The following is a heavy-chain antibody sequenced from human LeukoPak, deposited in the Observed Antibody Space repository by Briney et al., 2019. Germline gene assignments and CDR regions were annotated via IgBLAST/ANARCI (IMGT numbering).Heavy chain of an antibody. CDR3: ARGQSGDPAFDI. CDR1: GFTVSNNY. D-gene: IGHD4-17*01. J-gene: IGHJ3*02. V-gene: IGHV3-53*01. Sequence: PGGSLRLSCAASGFTVSNNYMTWVRQAPGKGLEWVSVMYSGGTTYYADSVEGRFTISRDNSRNTLNLLMNNLRAEDTAVYYCARGQSGDPAFDIWGQGTMVTVSS. CDR2: MYSGGTT.